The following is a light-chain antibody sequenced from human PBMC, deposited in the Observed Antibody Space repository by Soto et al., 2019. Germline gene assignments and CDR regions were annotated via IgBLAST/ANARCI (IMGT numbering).Light chain of an antibody. J-gene: IGKJ1*01. CDR1: QSVSNNY. CDR2: GAS. CDR3: QQYGSSGT. V-gene: IGKV3-20*01. Sequence: TVLRQSPDTLSRSPGERATLACRASQSVSNNYLAWYQQKPGQAPRLLIYGASNRATGIPDRFSGSGSGTDFTLTISRLEPEDFAVYYCQQYGSSGTFGQGTKVDI.